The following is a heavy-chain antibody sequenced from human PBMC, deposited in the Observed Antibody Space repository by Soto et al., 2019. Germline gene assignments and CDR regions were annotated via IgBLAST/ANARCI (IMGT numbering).Heavy chain of an antibody. CDR3: AITGEYSNEGYFDY. CDR2: IYHGYPQT. Sequence: GVLKISCNVSEYSFTSFFIGWVRQMPGKGLGSMGIIYHGYPQTTYSTSCCGQLTISADKYISTAYLQWSSLKASDTAMYYCAITGEYSNEGYFDYWGQGTLVTVSS. V-gene: IGHV5-51*01. D-gene: IGHD4-4*01. J-gene: IGHJ4*02. CDR1: EYSFTSFF.